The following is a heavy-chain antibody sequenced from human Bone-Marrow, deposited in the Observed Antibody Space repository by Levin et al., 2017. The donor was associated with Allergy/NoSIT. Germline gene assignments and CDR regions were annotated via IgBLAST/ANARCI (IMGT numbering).Heavy chain of an antibody. J-gene: IGHJ4*02. V-gene: IGHV3-74*01. Sequence: PGGSLRLSCAASGFSFSRYSMHWVRQAPGKGLVWVSRINSAGGGTKYADSVRGRFTVSRDNAKNTLYLQMNSLTAEDTAVYYCARAEIDWGSFRQFFFDSWGQGSLVTVSS. CDR2: INSAGGGT. D-gene: IGHD3-16*02. CDR3: ARAEIDWGSFRQFFFDS. CDR1: GFSFSRYS.